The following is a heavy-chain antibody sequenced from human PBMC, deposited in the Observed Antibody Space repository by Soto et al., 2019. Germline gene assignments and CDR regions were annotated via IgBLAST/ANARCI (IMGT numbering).Heavy chain of an antibody. Sequence: SETLSLTCTVSGGSISSGGYYWSWIRQHPGKGLEWIGYIYYSGSTYYNPSLKSRVTISVDTSKNQFSLKLSSVTAADTAVYYCARGIAAATSPDSYICGQETMVSLSS. CDR1: GGSISSGGYY. D-gene: IGHD6-13*01. V-gene: IGHV4-31*03. CDR2: IYYSGST. J-gene: IGHJ6*01. CDR3: ARGIAAATSPDSYI.